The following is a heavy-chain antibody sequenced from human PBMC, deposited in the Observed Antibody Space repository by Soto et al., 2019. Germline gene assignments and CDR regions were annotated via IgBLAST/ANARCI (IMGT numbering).Heavy chain of an antibody. CDR3: ARGGGYDSFDF. CDR1: GAAITYGGYS. D-gene: IGHD2-15*01. Sequence: TLSLTCSVAGAAITYGGYSWSWIRQSTEKGLECLGYIGHLETTYYNPSFNSRLSLSIDMTRNQFSMSLSSMTAADKAAYYCARGGGYDSFDFWGQGIQVTVSS. J-gene: IGHJ4*02. CDR2: IGHLETT. V-gene: IGHV4-30-2*06.